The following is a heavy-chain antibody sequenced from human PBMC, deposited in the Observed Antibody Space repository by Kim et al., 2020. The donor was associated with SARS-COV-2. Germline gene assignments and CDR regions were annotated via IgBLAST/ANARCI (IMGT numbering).Heavy chain of an antibody. J-gene: IGHJ4*02. CDR3: ARSSLLDFDY. Sequence: GGTNNAKRFQGRVTMTRDTSISTVYLELTSLRSDDTAVYYCARSSLLDFDYWGQGTLVTVSS. V-gene: IGHV1-2*02. D-gene: IGHD3-16*02. CDR2: GGT.